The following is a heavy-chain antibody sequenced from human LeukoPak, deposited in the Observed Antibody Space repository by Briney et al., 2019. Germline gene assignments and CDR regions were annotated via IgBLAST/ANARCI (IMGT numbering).Heavy chain of an antibody. CDR1: GGSISSYY. D-gene: IGHD5-18*01. V-gene: IGHV4-59*01. Sequence: PSETLSLTCTVSGGSISSYYWSWIRQPPGKGLEWIGYIYYSGSTNYNPSLKSRVTISVDTSKNQFSLKLSSVTAADTAVYYCASSRGGPRRIQLWFDAFDIWGQGTMVTVSS. J-gene: IGHJ3*02. CDR2: IYYSGST. CDR3: ASSRGGPRRIQLWFDAFDI.